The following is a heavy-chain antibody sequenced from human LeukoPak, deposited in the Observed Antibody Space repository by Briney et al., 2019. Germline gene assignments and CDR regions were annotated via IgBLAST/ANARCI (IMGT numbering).Heavy chain of an antibody. V-gene: IGHV3-7*01. Sequence: GGSLRLSCAASGFTFSSYWMSWVRQAPGKGLEWVANIKQDGSEKYYVDSVKGRFTISRDNAKNSLYLQMNSVRAEDTAVYYCARDQYSSSWYVYYYYYMDVWGKGTTVTVSS. D-gene: IGHD6-13*01. J-gene: IGHJ6*03. CDR3: ARDQYSSSWYVYYYYYMDV. CDR2: IKQDGSEK. CDR1: GFTFSSYW.